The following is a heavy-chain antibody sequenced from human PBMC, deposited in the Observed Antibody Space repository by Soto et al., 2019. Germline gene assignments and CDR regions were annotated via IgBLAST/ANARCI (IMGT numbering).Heavy chain of an antibody. CDR1: GYSFTDYY. D-gene: IGHD2-21*02. Sequence: QVQLVQSGAEVKKPGASVKVSCKASGYSFTDYYMHWVRQAPGQGPEWLGWINPSTGVTHFAQKFQGWVTMTRDTSINTAYMELSRLTSDDTAVYYCVRSPGDFRYGMDVWGQGTTVTVSS. CDR2: INPSTGVT. CDR3: VRSPGDFRYGMDV. V-gene: IGHV1-2*04. J-gene: IGHJ6*02.